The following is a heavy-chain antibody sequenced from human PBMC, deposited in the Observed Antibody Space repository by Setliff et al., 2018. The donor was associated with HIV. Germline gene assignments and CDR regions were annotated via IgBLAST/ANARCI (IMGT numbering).Heavy chain of an antibody. J-gene: IGHJ4*02. CDR1: GGSISNYY. V-gene: IGHV4-59*08. CDR3: ARLDCSSSSGFVDY. Sequence: SETLSLTCTVSGGSISNYYWSWIRQPPGRGLEWIGYVYHIGTTNYNASFNSRLTISIDTSRSQFSLRLSSVTAADTDVYYCARLDCSSSSGFVDYWGQGTLVTVST. D-gene: IGHD2-2*01. CDR2: VYHIGTT.